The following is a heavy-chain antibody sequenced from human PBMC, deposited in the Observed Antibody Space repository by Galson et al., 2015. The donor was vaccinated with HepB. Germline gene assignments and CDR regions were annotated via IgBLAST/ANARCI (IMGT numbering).Heavy chain of an antibody. D-gene: IGHD2-21*02. CDR1: GGTFSSYA. J-gene: IGHJ6*02. V-gene: IGHV1-69*06. CDR3: ASPSKGHIVVVTAIEPDYYYYGMDV. CDR2: IIPIFGTA. Sequence: SVKVPCKASGGTFSSYAISWVRQAPGQGLEWMGGIIPIFGTANYAQKFQGRVTITADKSTSTAYMELSSLRSEDTAVYYCASPSKGHIVVVTAIEPDYYYYGMDVWGQGTTVTVSS.